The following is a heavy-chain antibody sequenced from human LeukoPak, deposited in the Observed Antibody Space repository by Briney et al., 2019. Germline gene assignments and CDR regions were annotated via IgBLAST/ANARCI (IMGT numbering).Heavy chain of an antibody. CDR2: IYYSGTT. CDR1: GGSISSSSYY. V-gene: IGHV4-39*01. D-gene: IGHD2/OR15-2a*01. Sequence: PSETLSLTCTVSGGSISSSSYYWGWIRQPPGKGLEWIGSIYYSGTTNYNPSLKSRVTISVDTSKNQFSLKLSSVTAADTAVYYCARHDPVGHFLRGMDVWGQGTTVTVSS. CDR3: ARHDPVGHFLRGMDV. J-gene: IGHJ6*02.